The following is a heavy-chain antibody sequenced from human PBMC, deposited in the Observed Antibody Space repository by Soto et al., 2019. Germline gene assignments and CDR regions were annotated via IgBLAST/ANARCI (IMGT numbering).Heavy chain of an antibody. CDR3: ARRVLWFGELLGTFDY. V-gene: IGHV4-39*01. J-gene: IGHJ4*02. D-gene: IGHD3-10*01. CDR1: GGSISSSSYY. Sequence: PSETLSLTCTVSGGSISSSSYYWGWIRQPPGKGLEWIGSIYYSGSTYYNPSLKSRVTISVDTSKNQFSLKLSSVTAADTALYYCARRVLWFGELLGTFDYWGQGTLVTVSS. CDR2: IYYSGST.